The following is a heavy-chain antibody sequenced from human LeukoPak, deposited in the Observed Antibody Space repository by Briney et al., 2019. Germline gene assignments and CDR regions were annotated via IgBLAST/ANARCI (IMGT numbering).Heavy chain of an antibody. CDR2: ISTDGYTT. Sequence: GGSLRLSCAASGLAFSAYKMHWVRQAPRKGLVWVSRISTDGYTTDYADFVQGRFTAPRDNTKNTWSLEMNSLRAEDTAVYYCAKGRRLLEWLGAHGYWGQGTLVTVSS. CDR1: GLAFSAYK. CDR3: AKGRRLLEWLGAHGY. J-gene: IGHJ4*02. D-gene: IGHD3-3*01. V-gene: IGHV3-74*01.